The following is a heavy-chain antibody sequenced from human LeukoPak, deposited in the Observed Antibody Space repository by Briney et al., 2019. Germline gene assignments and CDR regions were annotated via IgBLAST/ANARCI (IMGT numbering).Heavy chain of an antibody. CDR3: ARVKTPQLLRYFDL. V-gene: IGHV4-59*01. D-gene: IGHD6-13*01. CDR1: GGSTSSYY. J-gene: IGHJ2*01. CDR2: IYYSGST. Sequence: SETLFLTCTVSGGSTSSYYWSWIRQPPGKGLEWIGYIYYSGSTNYNPSLKSRVTISVDTSKNQFSLKLSSVTAADAAVYYCARVKTPQLLRYFDLWGRGTLVTVSS.